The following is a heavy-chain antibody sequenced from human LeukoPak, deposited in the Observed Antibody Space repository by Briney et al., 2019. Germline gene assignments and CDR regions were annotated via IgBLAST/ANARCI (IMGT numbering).Heavy chain of an antibody. Sequence: KPGGSLRLSCAASGFTFSSYSMNWVRQAPGKGLEWVSPICSSGSYIYYADSVKGRFPISRDNAKNSLYLQMNSLKAEDTAVYYCARTRTAMVTNYYYGMDVWGQGTTVTVSS. CDR1: GFTFSSYS. J-gene: IGHJ6*02. D-gene: IGHD5-18*01. CDR3: ARTRTAMVTNYYYGMDV. CDR2: ICSSGSYI. V-gene: IGHV3-21*01.